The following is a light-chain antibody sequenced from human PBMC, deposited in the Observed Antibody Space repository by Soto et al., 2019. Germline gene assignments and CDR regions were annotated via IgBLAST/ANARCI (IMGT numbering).Light chain of an antibody. CDR3: QHYGSSPWA. V-gene: IGKV3-20*01. Sequence: EIVLTQSPGTLSLSPGERATLSCRASQSVSSSYLAWYQQKPGQAPRLLIYGASSRATGIPDRFSGSGSATDFTLTISRLEPEDFAVYYCQHYGSSPWAFGQGTTVEIK. J-gene: IGKJ1*01. CDR2: GAS. CDR1: QSVSSSY.